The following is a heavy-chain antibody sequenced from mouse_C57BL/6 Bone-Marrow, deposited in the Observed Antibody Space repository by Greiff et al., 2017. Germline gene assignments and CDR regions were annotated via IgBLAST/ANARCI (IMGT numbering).Heavy chain of an antibody. J-gene: IGHJ1*03. CDR3: TTLVAHCYFDV. D-gene: IGHD1-1*01. CDR2: IDPEDGDT. Sequence: EVQLQQSGAELVRPGASVKLSCTASGFNIKDYYMHWVQQRPEQGLEWIGRIDPEDGDTEYAPKFQGKATMTADTSSNTAYLQLSRLTSEDTAVYYCTTLVAHCYFDVWGTGTTVTVTS. V-gene: IGHV14-1*01. CDR1: GFNIKDYY.